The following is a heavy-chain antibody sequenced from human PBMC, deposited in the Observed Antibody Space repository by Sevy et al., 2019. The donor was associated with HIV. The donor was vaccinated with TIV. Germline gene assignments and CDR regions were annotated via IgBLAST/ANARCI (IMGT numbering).Heavy chain of an antibody. CDR1: GYTFTIYG. CDR3: ARTSSYGSGNYFDY. D-gene: IGHD3-10*01. Sequence: ASVKVSCKASGYTFTIYGISWVRQAPEQGLEWMGWISAYSGNRNYAQNLQGRVTMTTDTSTTTAYMELRSLRFDDTAVYYCARTSSYGSGNYFDYWGQGTLVTVSS. J-gene: IGHJ4*02. V-gene: IGHV1-18*01. CDR2: ISAYSGNR.